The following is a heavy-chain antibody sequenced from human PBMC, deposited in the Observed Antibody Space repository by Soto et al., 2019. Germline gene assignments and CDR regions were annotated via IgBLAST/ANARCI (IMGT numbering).Heavy chain of an antibody. V-gene: IGHV1-69*01. J-gene: IGHJ6*02. CDR3: ARNGTLTGYSYGMDV. Sequence: QVQLVQSGAELRKPGSSVKVSCKASGGTFSDSTINWVRQAPGQRLEWMGGIIPIFDTANYAEKFQAIVTITAHESTSTSFMEVSSLRSEDTAVYYCARNGTLTGYSYGMDVWGQGTRVTVSS. CDR1: GGTFSDST. CDR2: IIPIFDTA. D-gene: IGHD1-1*01.